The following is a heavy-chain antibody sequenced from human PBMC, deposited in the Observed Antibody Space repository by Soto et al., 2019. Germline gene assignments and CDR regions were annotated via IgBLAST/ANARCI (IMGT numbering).Heavy chain of an antibody. Sequence: GGSLRLSCAASGFTFSSYGMHWVRQAPGKGLEWVAVISYDGSNKYYAASVKGRFTISRDNSKKTLYLQMNSLRAEDTAVDYCAKEKVPSRTEYSSSNRPRYYYYGMDVWGQGTTVTVSS. V-gene: IGHV3-30*18. CDR1: GFTFSSYG. CDR3: AKEKVPSRTEYSSSNRPRYYYYGMDV. J-gene: IGHJ6*02. D-gene: IGHD6-6*01. CDR2: ISYDGSNK.